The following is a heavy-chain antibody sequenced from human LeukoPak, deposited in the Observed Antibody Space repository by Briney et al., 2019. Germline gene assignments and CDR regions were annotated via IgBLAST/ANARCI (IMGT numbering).Heavy chain of an antibody. CDR3: ARDVHYYGTGWKYYFEY. Sequence: GGSLRLSCAASGFTIRDYHMNWVRQAPGQGLEWVAVIWFDGSNQYYADSVRGRFTISRDNSNNMLYLQMNSLRVEDTAVYFCARDVHYYGTGWKYYFEYWGQGALVTVSS. CDR1: GFTIRDYH. V-gene: IGHV3-33*01. D-gene: IGHD6-19*01. J-gene: IGHJ4*02. CDR2: IWFDGSNQ.